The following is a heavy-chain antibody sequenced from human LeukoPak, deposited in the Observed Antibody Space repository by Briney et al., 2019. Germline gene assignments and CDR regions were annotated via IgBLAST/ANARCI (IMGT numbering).Heavy chain of an antibody. CDR1: GFTFSSYA. D-gene: IGHD3-3*01. CDR2: ISGSGGGT. V-gene: IGHV3-23*01. J-gene: IGHJ1*01. CDR3: AKDQARGVGPRSKPEYFQH. Sequence: QPGGSLRLSCAASGFTFSSYAMSWVRQAPGKGLEWVSAISGSGGGTYYADSVKGRFTISRDNSKNTLYLQMNSLRAEDTAVYYCAKDQARGVGPRSKPEYFQHWGQGTLVTVSS.